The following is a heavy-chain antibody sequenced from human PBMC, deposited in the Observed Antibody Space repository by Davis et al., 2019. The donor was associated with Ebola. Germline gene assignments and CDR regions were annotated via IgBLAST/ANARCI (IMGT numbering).Heavy chain of an antibody. CDR1: GFTFSHYW. J-gene: IGHJ4*02. Sequence: GESLKISCAASGFTFSHYWMSWVRQAPGKGLEWVAIISYDGNNQYYADSVKGRFTISRDNSKNTLYLQMNSLKSEDTAMFYCAKGWSYLDYWGQGTLVSVSS. V-gene: IGHV3-30*18. CDR3: AKGWSYLDY. D-gene: IGHD3-3*01. CDR2: ISYDGNNQ.